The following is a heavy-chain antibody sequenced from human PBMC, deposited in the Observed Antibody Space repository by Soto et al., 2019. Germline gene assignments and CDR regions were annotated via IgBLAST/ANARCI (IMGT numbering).Heavy chain of an antibody. CDR3: APRVSYSVSWDVGWFDS. Sequence: QITLKESGPTLVEPTQTLTLTCSFSGFSLSNSGVGVGWFRQAPGKALECLGIIYWDNDRRYNPSLQDRLSITKDTTKNQVVVTMAYMAPVHTGTKYCAPRVSYSVSWDVGWFDSWGQGTPVTVS. V-gene: IGHV2-5*02. D-gene: IGHD3-10*01. CDR1: GFSLSNSGVG. CDR2: IYWDNDR. J-gene: IGHJ5*01.